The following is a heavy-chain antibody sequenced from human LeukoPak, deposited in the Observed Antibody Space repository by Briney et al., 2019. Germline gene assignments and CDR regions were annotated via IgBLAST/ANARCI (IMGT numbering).Heavy chain of an antibody. V-gene: IGHV3-64*01. CDR3: ARAEVVRYVAWLIKYYMDV. CDR1: GFTFTNHA. J-gene: IGHJ6*03. D-gene: IGHD3-9*01. Sequence: HSGGSLRLARAASGFTFTNHAMQLVRPAPREGLEYVSAISGNGGSTYCANSVKGRFTISRDNSKTTVNLQMCILRPEDMAVYYCARAEVVRYVAWLIKYYMDVWGKGTTVTVSS. CDR2: ISGNGGST.